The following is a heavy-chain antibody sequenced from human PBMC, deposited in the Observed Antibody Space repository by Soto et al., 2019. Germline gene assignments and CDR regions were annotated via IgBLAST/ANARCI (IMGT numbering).Heavy chain of an antibody. Sequence: QVHLEQSGAAMKKPGASVKVSCKASGGTIGRNSINWVRQAPGQGPEWMGRIAPMSDTAEYAEKFQSRVTFTADPATSTICLELSRLTCDDTAIYFCARGGQLRGEMDVWGRGTLVTVSS. CDR3: ARGGQLRGEMDV. V-gene: IGHV1-69*08. CDR1: GGTIGRNS. D-gene: IGHD1-1*01. CDR2: IAPMSDTA. J-gene: IGHJ6*04.